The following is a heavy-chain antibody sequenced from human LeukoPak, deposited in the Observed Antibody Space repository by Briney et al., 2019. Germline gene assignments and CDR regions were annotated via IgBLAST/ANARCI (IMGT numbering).Heavy chain of an antibody. J-gene: IGHJ4*02. D-gene: IGHD3-16*01. CDR3: ARGRGPSVLGY. V-gene: IGHV4-34*01. CDR2: ITHSGST. Sequence: SETLSLTCAVYGESFSGYYWSWIRQPPGKGLEWIWEITHSGSTNYNPSLKSRVTISVDTSKNQFSLNLNSVTAADTAVYYCARGRGPSVLGYWGQGTLVTVSS. CDR1: GESFSGYY.